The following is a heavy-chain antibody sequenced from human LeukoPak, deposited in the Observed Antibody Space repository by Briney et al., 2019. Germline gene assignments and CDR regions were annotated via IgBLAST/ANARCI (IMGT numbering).Heavy chain of an antibody. J-gene: IGHJ5*02. Sequence: GGSLRLSCAASGFTFSDYYMSWIRQAPGKGLEWVSYISSSGSTIYYADSVKGRFIISRDNAKNSLYLRMNSLSPEDTAVYYCARYCSGGSCYSYNWFDPWGQGTLVTVSS. CDR2: ISSSGSTI. D-gene: IGHD2-15*01. V-gene: IGHV3-11*01. CDR3: ARYCSGGSCYSYNWFDP. CDR1: GFTFSDYY.